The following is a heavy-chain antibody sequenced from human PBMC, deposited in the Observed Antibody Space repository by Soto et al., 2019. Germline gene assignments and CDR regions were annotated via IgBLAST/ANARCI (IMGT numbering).Heavy chain of an antibody. CDR3: ARPLWRDDYNWEYFDL. CDR1: GFTFSSYA. D-gene: IGHD4-4*01. V-gene: IGHV3-30-3*01. CDR2: ISYDGSNK. J-gene: IGHJ2*01. Sequence: QVQLVESGGGVVQPGRSLRLSCAASGFTFSSYAMHWVRQAPGKGLEWVAVISYDGSNKYYADSVKRRFTISRDNSKNTLYLQMNSLRTEDTAVYYWARPLWRDDYNWEYFDLWGRGTLVTVSS.